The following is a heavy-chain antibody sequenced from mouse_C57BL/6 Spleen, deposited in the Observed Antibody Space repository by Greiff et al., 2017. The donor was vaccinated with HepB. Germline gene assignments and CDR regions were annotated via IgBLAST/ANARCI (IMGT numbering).Heavy chain of an antibody. J-gene: IGHJ4*01. D-gene: IGHD1-1*01. V-gene: IGHV1-42*01. CDR1: GYSFTGYY. CDR2: INPSTGGT. Sequence: EVQLQQSGPELVKPGASVKISCKASGYSFTGYYMNWVKQSPEKSLEWIGEINPSTGGTTYNQKFKAKATLTVDKSSSTAYMQLKRLTSEDSAVYYCARGYGNYAMDYWGQGTSVTVSS. CDR3: ARGYGNYAMDY.